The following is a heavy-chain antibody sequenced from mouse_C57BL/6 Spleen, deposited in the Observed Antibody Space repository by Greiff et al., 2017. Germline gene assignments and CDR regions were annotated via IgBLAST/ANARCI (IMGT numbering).Heavy chain of an antibody. J-gene: IGHJ4*01. CDR3: ASPIYYDYDGGYYAMDY. D-gene: IGHD2-4*01. Sequence: EVQLQQSVAELVRPGASVKLSCTASGFNIKNTYMHWVKQRPEQGLEWIGRIDPANGNTKYAPKFQGKATITADTSSNTAYLQLSSLTSEDTAIYYCASPIYYDYDGGYYAMDYWGQGTSVTVSS. V-gene: IGHV14-3*01. CDR2: IDPANGNT. CDR1: GFNIKNTY.